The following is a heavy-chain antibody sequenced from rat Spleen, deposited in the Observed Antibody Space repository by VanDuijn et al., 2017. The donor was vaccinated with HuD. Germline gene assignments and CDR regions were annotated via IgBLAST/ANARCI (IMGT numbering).Heavy chain of an antibody. J-gene: IGHJ2*01. V-gene: IGHV5S10*01. Sequence: EVQLVESGGGLVQPGRSLKLSCAASGFTFSNYNMAWVRQAPAKGLEWVATIIYDGTRTYYRDSVKGRFTISRDNAKSTLYLQMDSLRSEDTATYYCTTPRDTAGIPPWGQGVMVTVSS. D-gene: IGHD1-9*01. CDR2: IIYDGTRT. CDR3: TTPRDTAGIPP. CDR1: GFTFSNYN.